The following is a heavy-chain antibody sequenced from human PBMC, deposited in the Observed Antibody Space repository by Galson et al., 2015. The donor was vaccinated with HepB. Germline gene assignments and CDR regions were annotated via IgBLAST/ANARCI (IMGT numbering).Heavy chain of an antibody. CDR2: INPNSGGT. J-gene: IGHJ5*02. CDR3: ARDLVGATIWFDP. Sequence: SVKVSCKASGYTFTGYYMHWVRQAPGQGLEWMGWINPNSGGTNYAQKFQGRVTMARDTSISTAYMELSRLRSDDTAVYDCARDLVGATIWFDPWGQGTLVTVSS. CDR1: GYTFTGYY. D-gene: IGHD1-26*01. V-gene: IGHV1-2*02.